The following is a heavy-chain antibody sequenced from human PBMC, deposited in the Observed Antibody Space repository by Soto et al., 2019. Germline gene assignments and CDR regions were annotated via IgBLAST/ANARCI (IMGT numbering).Heavy chain of an antibody. D-gene: IGHD4-17*01. V-gene: IGHV1-69*13. J-gene: IGHJ4*02. CDR1: GGTFSSYA. Sequence: ASVKVSCKASGGTFSSYAISWVRQAPGQGLEWMGGIIPIFGTANYAQKFQGRVTITADESTSTAYMELSSLRSEDTAVYYCARVFAGDYFSYFDYWGQGTLVTVSS. CDR3: ARVFAGDYFSYFDY. CDR2: IIPIFGTA.